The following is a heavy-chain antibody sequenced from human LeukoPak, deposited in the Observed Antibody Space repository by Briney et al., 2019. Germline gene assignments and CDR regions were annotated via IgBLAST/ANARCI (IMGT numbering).Heavy chain of an antibody. D-gene: IGHD1-1*01. V-gene: IGHV4-59*01. J-gene: IGHJ4*02. CDR3: ARISKERGPVDY. Sequence: SETLSLTCTVSGGSISSYYWSWIRQPPGKGLEWIGYIYYSGSTNYNPSLKSRVTISVDTSKNQFSLKLSSVTAADTAVYYCARISKERGPVDYWGQGTLVTVSS. CDR2: IYYSGST. CDR1: GGSISSYY.